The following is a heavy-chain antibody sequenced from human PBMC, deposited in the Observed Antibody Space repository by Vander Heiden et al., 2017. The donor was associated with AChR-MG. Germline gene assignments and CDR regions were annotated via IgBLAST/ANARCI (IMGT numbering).Heavy chain of an antibody. Sequence: EVQLVESGGGLVQPGRSLRLSCAASGFTFDDYAMHWVRQAQGKGLEWVSGISWNGGSIAYAASVKGRFTISRDNAKRSLYLQMNSLRAEDTALYYCAKEGTPNDDSHQGGMDVWGQGTTVTVSS. CDR3: AKEGTPNDDSHQGGMDV. J-gene: IGHJ6*02. CDR1: GFTFDDYA. D-gene: IGHD4-4*01. V-gene: IGHV3-9*01. CDR2: ISWNGGSI.